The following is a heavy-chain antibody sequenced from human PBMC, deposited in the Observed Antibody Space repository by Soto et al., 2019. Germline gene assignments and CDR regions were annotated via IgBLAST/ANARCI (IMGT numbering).Heavy chain of an antibody. J-gene: IGHJ4*02. Sequence: QVQLVQSGAEVKKPGSSVKVSCKASGDTFSFYTINWVRQAPGLGLEWMGRVNPILSMSNYAQKFQGRVTMTADKSTSTAYMELRSLRSKDTAFYYCATSYGSGYRAFDYWGQGALVTVSS. CDR1: GDTFSFYT. V-gene: IGHV1-69*02. CDR3: ATSYGSGYRAFDY. D-gene: IGHD3-10*01. CDR2: VNPILSMS.